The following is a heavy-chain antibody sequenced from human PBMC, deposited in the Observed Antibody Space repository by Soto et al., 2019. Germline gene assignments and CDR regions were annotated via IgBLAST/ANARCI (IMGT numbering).Heavy chain of an antibody. Sequence: EVQLVESGGGLVKPGGSLRLSCAASGFIFSSHTMNWVRQVPGKGLEWVSSISASSTYIYYADSLKGRFTISRDNAYNSLCLQVSSLRAEDTAVYYCARGWLRGPWMSLGAGTLVAFSS. V-gene: IGHV3-21*02. D-gene: IGHD5-12*01. CDR3: ARGWLRGPWMS. J-gene: IGHJ5*02. CDR2: ISASSTYI. CDR1: GFIFSSHT.